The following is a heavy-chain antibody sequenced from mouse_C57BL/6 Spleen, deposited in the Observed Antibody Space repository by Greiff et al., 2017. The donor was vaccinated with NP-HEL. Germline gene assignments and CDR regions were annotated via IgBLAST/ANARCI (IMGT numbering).Heavy chain of an antibody. CDR3: AKLLLRYGAMDY. Sequence: VQLQQSGPELVKPGASVKISCKASGYTFTDYYMNWVKQSHGKSLEWIGDINPNNGGTSSKPKFTGTATLTVDKSSSTAYMELRSLTSDDSAVYYCAKLLLRYGAMDYWGQGTSVTVSS. J-gene: IGHJ4*01. CDR1: GYTFTDYY. CDR2: INPNNGGT. D-gene: IGHD1-1*01. V-gene: IGHV1-26*01.